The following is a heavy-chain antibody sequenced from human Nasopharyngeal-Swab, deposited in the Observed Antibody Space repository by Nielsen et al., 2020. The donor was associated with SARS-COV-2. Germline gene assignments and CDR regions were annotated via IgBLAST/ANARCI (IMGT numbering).Heavy chain of an antibody. CDR3: ATLSSSWYEYYCDY. CDR2: IYYGGST. D-gene: IGHD6-13*01. J-gene: IGHJ4*02. V-gene: IGHV4-39*01. CDR1: GGSISSSTYY. Sequence: SETLSLTCTVSGGSISSSTYYWAWIRQPPGKGLGWIGSIYYGGSTYYNPSLKSRVTISVDTSKNQFSLKLSSVTAADTAVYYCATLSSSWYEYYCDYWGQGTLVTVSS.